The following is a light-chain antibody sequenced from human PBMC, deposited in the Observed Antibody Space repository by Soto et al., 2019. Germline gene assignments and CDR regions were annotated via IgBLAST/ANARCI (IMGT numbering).Light chain of an antibody. J-gene: IGKJ1*01. Sequence: DIQTTQCPSSLSASVGDRVTLTCRGRRLFRTSLAWYKQKPGQAPKLLIYDASTLERGVPSRFSGRGSGTEFTLTIRSLKPDDFATDYCQQYNSYWTFGQGTKVDIK. CDR2: DAS. CDR1: RLFRTS. CDR3: QQYNSYWT. V-gene: IGKV1-5*01.